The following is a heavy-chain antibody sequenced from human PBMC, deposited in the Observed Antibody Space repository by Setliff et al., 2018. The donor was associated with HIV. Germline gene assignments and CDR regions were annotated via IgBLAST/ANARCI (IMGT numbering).Heavy chain of an antibody. V-gene: IGHV4-34*01. Sequence: SETLSLTCTLNGVPLSYYYWNWIRQSPGKGLEWIVEGNHNGNINYNPSLKSRVTVSVDTSKTQYSLKMISVTAADTAMYYCAISIVGVTSEMYWAQGTLVTVSS. J-gene: IGHJ4*02. D-gene: IGHD2-21*02. CDR3: AISIVGVTSEMY. CDR1: GVPLSYYY. CDR2: GNHNGNI.